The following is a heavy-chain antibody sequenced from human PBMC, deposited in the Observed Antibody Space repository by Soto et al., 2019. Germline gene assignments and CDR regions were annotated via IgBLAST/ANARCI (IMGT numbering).Heavy chain of an antibody. V-gene: IGHV6-1*01. Sequence: PWTSLCLDCGNFADGVFGIAVIWNWIRQSPARGLEWIGRSYYRSKLYNDYAGYVKSRQTVNPDTSENTTSMPLSSVHPGATAVYYCARWKYRGFDGWRQVTRGVVS. J-gene: IGHJ3*01. CDR3: ARWKYRGFDG. D-gene: IGHD1-7*01. CDR2: SYYRSKLYN. CDR1: ADGVFGIAVI.